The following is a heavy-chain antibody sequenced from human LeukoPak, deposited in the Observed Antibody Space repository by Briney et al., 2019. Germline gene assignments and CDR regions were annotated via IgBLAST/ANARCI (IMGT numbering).Heavy chain of an antibody. CDR3: ARDEEDGYNVNRLDY. CDR2: ISYDGSNK. J-gene: IGHJ4*02. V-gene: IGHV3-30-3*01. Sequence: GGSLRLSCAASGFTFSSYAMHWVRQAPGKGLEWVAVISYDGSNKYYADSVKGRFTISRDNSKNTLYLQMNSLRAEDTAVYYCARDEEDGYNVNRLDYWGQGTLVTVSS. CDR1: GFTFSSYA. D-gene: IGHD5-24*01.